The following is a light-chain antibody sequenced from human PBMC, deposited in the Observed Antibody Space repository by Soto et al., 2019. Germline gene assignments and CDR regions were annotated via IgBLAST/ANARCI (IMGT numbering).Light chain of an antibody. V-gene: IGLV2-14*03. Sequence: QSVLAQPASVSGSPGQSITISCTGSSSDVGGYNYVSWYQQHPGKAPKLMINYVSNRPSGVSSRFSGSKSGNTASLTISGLQADDEADYYCSSYTSSTHYVFGTGTRSPS. J-gene: IGLJ1*01. CDR3: SSYTSSTHYV. CDR2: YVS. CDR1: SSDVGGYNY.